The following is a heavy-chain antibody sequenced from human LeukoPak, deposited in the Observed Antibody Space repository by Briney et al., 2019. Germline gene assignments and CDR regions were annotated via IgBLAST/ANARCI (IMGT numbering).Heavy chain of an antibody. CDR2: TNRSGST. J-gene: IGHJ4*02. CDR3: ARGGFYCGDDCYVDY. V-gene: IGHV4-34*01. CDR1: GGSLSYYY. Sequence: SETLSLTCAVYGGSLSYYYWSWIRQSPEKGLEWIGETNRSGSTNYNPSLKSRVSISVDTSKNQFSLKLSSVTAADTAVYYCARGGFYCGDDCYVDYWGQGTLVTVSS. D-gene: IGHD2-21*02.